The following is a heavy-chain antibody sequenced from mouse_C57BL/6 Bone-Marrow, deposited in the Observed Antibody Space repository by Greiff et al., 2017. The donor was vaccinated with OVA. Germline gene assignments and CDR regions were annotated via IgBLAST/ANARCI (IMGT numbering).Heavy chain of an antibody. J-gene: IGHJ3*01. Sequence: VKLQQPGAELVKPGASVKLSCKASGYTFTSYWMHWVKQRPGRGLEWIGRIDPNSGGTKYNEKFKSKATLTVDKPSSTAYMQLSSLTSEDSAVYYCARRYYDYDDWAYWGQGTLVTVSA. CDR1: GYTFTSYW. CDR3: ARRYYDYDDWAY. D-gene: IGHD2-4*01. V-gene: IGHV1-72*01. CDR2: IDPNSGGT.